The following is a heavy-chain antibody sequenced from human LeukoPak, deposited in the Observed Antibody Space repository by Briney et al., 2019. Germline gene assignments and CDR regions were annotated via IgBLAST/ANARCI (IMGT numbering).Heavy chain of an antibody. CDR3: ARASDDSSGSDY. CDR2: INPNSGGT. J-gene: IGHJ4*02. V-gene: IGHV1-2*04. D-gene: IGHD3-22*01. Sequence: ASVKVSCKASGYTFTSYAMNWVRQAPGQGLEWMGWINPNSGGTNYAQKFQGWVTMTTDTSTSTAYMELRSLRSDDTAVYYCARASDDSSGSDYWGQGTLVTVSS. CDR1: GYTFTSYA.